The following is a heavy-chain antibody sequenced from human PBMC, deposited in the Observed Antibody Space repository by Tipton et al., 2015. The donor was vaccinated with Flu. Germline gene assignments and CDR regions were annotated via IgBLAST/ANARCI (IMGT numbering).Heavy chain of an antibody. J-gene: IGHJ4*02. CDR2: INHSGST. CDR3: VREYGTMDY. CDR1: GGSFSGYY. Sequence: LRLSCAVYGGSFSGYYWSWIRQPPGKGLEWVGEINHSGSTNYNPSLKSRVTISVDTSKNQFSLMLNSVTAADTAVYYCVREYGTMDYWGQGRLVTVSS. D-gene: IGHD1-1*01. V-gene: IGHV4-34*01.